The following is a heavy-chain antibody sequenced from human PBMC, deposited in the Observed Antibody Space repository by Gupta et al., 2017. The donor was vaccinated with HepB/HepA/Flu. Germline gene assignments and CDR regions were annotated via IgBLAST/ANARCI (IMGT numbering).Heavy chain of an antibody. CDR1: GGSLSSSSYY. D-gene: IGHD1-26*01. V-gene: IGHV4-39*01. CDR2: IYYSGST. Sequence: QLQLQESGPGLVKPSETLSLTCTVSGGSLSSSSYYWGWIRQPPGKGLEWIGSIYYSGSTYYNPSLKSRVTISVDTSKNQFSLKLSSVTAADTAVYYCARHRGKWELLPYFDYWGQGTLVTVSS. J-gene: IGHJ4*02. CDR3: ARHRGKWELLPYFDY.